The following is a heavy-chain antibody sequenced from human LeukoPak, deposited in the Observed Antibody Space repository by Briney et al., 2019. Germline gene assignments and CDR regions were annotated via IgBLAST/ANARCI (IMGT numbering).Heavy chain of an antibody. V-gene: IGHV3-7*01. CDR2: IKQDGSEK. CDR1: GFTFSSYW. D-gene: IGHD6-19*01. J-gene: IGHJ4*02. Sequence: PGGSLRLSCAASGFTFSSYWMSWVRQAPGKGLEWVAHIKQDGSEKYYVDSVKGRFTISRDNAKNSLYLQMNSLRAEDTAVYYCARDQGGGWYNYWGQGTLVTVSS. CDR3: ARDQGGGWYNY.